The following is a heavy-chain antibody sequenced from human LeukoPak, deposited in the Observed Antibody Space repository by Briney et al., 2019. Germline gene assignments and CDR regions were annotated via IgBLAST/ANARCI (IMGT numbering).Heavy chain of an antibody. CDR1: GFTFSSYA. Sequence: GRSLRLSCAASGFTFSSYAMHWVRQAPGKGLEWVAVISYDGSNKYYADSVKGRFTISRDNSKNTLYLQINSLRAEDTAVYYCARDGAASPNHPLPIYYFDYWGQGTLVTVSS. CDR2: ISYDGSNK. CDR3: ARDGAASPNHPLPIYYFDY. V-gene: IGHV3-30*04. D-gene: IGHD2-15*01. J-gene: IGHJ4*02.